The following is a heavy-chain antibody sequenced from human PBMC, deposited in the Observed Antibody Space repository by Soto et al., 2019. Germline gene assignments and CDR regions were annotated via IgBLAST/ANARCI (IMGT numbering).Heavy chain of an antibody. CDR3: ATQADYYDSSGYKSDY. J-gene: IGHJ4*02. V-gene: IGHV5-51*01. D-gene: IGHD3-22*01. Sequence: GESLKISCKGSGYSFTSYWIGWVRQMPGKGLELMGIIYPGDSDTRYSPSFQGQVTISADKSISTAYLQWSSLKASDTAMYYCATQADYYDSSGYKSDYWGQGALVTVSS. CDR2: IYPGDSDT. CDR1: GYSFTSYW.